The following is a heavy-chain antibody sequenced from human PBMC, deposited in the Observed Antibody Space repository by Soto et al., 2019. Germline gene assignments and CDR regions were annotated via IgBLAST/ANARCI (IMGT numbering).Heavy chain of an antibody. CDR1: GFTFSSLG. D-gene: IGHD2-2*01. CDR3: VREQIPAALMEYYYAMDV. Sequence: QEQLVESGGGVVQPGRSLRLSCAASGFTFSSLGMHWVRQAPGKGLEWVAVIWFDGNNKYYSDSVRGRFTISRDNSENTLSLQMNSLRAEDTAVYYCVREQIPAALMEYYYAMDVWGQGTTVIVSS. CDR2: IWFDGNNK. V-gene: IGHV3-33*01. J-gene: IGHJ6*02.